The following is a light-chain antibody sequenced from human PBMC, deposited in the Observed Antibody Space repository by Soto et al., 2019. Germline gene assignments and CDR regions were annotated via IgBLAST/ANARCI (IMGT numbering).Light chain of an antibody. CDR2: EVN. CDR1: CSDVGSYNL. CDR3: CSYADAIYL. J-gene: IGLJ1*01. Sequence: QSALTQPASVSGSPGQSITISCTGTCSDVGSYNLVSWYQQHPGKAPKLLIYEVNKRPSGVSNRFSGSKSGNTASLTISGLQDDDEADYYCCSYADAIYLFGTGTKVTVL. V-gene: IGLV2-23*02.